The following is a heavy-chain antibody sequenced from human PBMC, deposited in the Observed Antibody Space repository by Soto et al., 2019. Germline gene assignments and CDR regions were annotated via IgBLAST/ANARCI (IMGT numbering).Heavy chain of an antibody. CDR1: GYTFTSYD. CDR3: ARGGQNGYYDSRAMVDY. V-gene: IGHV1-8*01. Sequence: ASVKVSCKASGYTFTSYDINWVRQATGQGLEWMGWMNPNSGNTNYAQKLQGRVTMTTDTSTSTAYMELRSLRSDDTAVYYCARGGQNGYYDSRAMVDYWGQGTLVTVSS. CDR2: MNPNSGNT. D-gene: IGHD3-22*01. J-gene: IGHJ4*02.